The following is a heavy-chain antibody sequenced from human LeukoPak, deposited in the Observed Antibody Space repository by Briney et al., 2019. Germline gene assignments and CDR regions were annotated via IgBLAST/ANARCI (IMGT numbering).Heavy chain of an antibody. V-gene: IGHV4-4*07. D-gene: IGHD6-19*01. CDR3: ARRDISSGWSFDY. J-gene: IGHJ4*02. CDR1: GDSISNYH. CDR2: IHTSGST. Sequence: PSETLSLTCTVSGDSISNYHWSWIRQPAGKGLEWSSQIHTSGSTNYNPPLKSRVTMSIDTPENQLSLTIRSVTAADTAVYYCARRDISSGWSFDYWGQGILVTVSS.